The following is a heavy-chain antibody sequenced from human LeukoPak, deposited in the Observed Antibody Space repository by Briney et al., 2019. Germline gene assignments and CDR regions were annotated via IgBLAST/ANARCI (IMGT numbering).Heavy chain of an antibody. Sequence: PGGSLRLSCAASGFTFTNYDMHWVRQAAGKGLEWVSGIGFGGDIYYTESVKGRFTISRENAKNSVYLQMNDIRAGDTAVYFCVRVYSYLFDPWGQGTLVIVSS. CDR2: IGFGGDI. CDR1: GFTFTNYD. CDR3: VRVYSYLFDP. D-gene: IGHD4-11*01. J-gene: IGHJ5*02. V-gene: IGHV3-13*01.